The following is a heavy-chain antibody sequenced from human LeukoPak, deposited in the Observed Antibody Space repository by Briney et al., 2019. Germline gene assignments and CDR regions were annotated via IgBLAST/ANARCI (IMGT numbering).Heavy chain of an antibody. J-gene: IGHJ4*02. CDR2: IWYDGSNK. D-gene: IGHD6-19*01. CDR1: GLTFNSYG. CDR3: ARYSSGWYLDY. Sequence: GGSLTLSCALSGLTFNSYGVHWVRQAPGRGRECVADIWYDGSNKYYADSVKGRFTISRDNFKNTMYLQMNSLRAEDTAVYYCARYSSGWYLDYWGQGTLVTVSS. V-gene: IGHV3-33*01.